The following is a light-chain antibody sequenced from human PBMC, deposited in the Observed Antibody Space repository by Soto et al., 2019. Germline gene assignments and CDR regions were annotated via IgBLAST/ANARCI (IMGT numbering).Light chain of an antibody. CDR2: AAS. CDR3: QQYNSS. Sequence: DIQMTQSPSTLSASVGDRVTITCRASQSISTWLAWYQQKPGKAPYLLIYAASTLQSGVPSRFSGSGSGTEFTLTISSLQPDDFATYYCQQYNSSFGQGTKVDIK. V-gene: IGKV1-5*01. J-gene: IGKJ2*01. CDR1: QSISTW.